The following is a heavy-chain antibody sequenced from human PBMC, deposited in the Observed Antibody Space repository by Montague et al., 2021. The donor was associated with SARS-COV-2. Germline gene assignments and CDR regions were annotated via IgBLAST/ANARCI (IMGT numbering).Heavy chain of an antibody. CDR3: ARRGRKLLPVATTIGGFDI. CDR2: IYDSGSI. D-gene: IGHD5-12*01. Sequence: SETLSLTCTVSGGSISSSNYYWDWIRQPPGKGLEWIGSIYDSGSIYYXXXLKSRVTISVDTSKNHFSLKLSSVTAADTAVYYCARRGRKLLPVATTIGGFDIWGQGTMVTVSS. V-gene: IGHV4-39*02. J-gene: IGHJ3*02. CDR1: GGSISSSNYY.